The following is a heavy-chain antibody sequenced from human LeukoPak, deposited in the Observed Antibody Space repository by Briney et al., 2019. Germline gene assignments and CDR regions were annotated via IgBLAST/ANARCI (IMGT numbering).Heavy chain of an antibody. D-gene: IGHD1-26*01. Sequence: GGSLRLSCAASGFTFDDYGMSWVRQAPGKGLEWVSGINWNGDSTGYADSVKGRFTISRDNAKNSLYLQMNSLRAEDTALYYCARNSGSYYAGWFDPWGQGTLVTVSS. CDR1: GFTFDDYG. CDR2: INWNGDST. V-gene: IGHV3-20*04. J-gene: IGHJ5*02. CDR3: ARNSGSYYAGWFDP.